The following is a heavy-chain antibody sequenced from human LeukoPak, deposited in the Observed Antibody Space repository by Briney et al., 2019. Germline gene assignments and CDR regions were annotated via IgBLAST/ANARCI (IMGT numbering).Heavy chain of an antibody. CDR2: VSSTGGTT. V-gene: IGHV3-23*01. J-gene: IGHJ4*02. CDR3: AKDLVVVAANMFFDY. D-gene: IGHD2-15*01. CDR1: GFTFSNYA. Sequence: GGSLRLSCAASGFTFSNYAMSWVRQAPGKGLEWVSSVSSTGGTTYYADSVKGRFTISRDNSKNMLYLQMNSLRAEDTAVYYCAKDLVVVAANMFFDYWGQGTLVTVSS.